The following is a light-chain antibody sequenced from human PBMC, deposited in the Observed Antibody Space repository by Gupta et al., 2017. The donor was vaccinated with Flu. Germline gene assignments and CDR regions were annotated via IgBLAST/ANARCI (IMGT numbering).Light chain of an antibody. CDR2: GAS. CDR1: QSTSNL. V-gene: IGKV1-5*03. CDR3: QQYSSYPYT. J-gene: IGKJ2*01. Sequence: DIQMTQSPSTLSASVADRVTITCRASQSTSNLLAWYQNQPGKATRLLIDGASSLETGVPSRFSGSGSGTERTLTISSLQPEDVATYFGQQYSSYPYTFGLGTKVEIK.